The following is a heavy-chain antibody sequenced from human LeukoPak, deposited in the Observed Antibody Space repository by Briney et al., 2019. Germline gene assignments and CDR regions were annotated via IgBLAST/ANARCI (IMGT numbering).Heavy chain of an antibody. Sequence: ASVKVSCKASGYTFTGYYMHWVRQAPGQGLEWMGWINPNSGGTNYAQKFQGRVTMTRDTSISTAYMELSRLRSDDTAVYYCARAGYGHYYYYYMDVWGKGTTVTVSS. D-gene: IGHD5-18*01. CDR2: INPNSGGT. CDR1: GYTFTGYY. CDR3: ARAGYGHYYYYYMDV. V-gene: IGHV1-2*02. J-gene: IGHJ6*03.